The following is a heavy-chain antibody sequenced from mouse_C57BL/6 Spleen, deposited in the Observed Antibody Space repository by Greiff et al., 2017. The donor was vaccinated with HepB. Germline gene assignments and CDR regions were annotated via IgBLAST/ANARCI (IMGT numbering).Heavy chain of an antibody. D-gene: IGHD2-4*01. Sequence: QVQLQQSGAELVRPGPSVKVSCKASGYAFTNYLIEWVKQRPGQGLEWIGVINPGSGGTNYNEKFKGKATLTADKSSSTAYMQLSSLTSEDSAVYFCARDTYDYEDGAMDYWGQGTSVTVSS. CDR2: INPGSGGT. J-gene: IGHJ4*01. CDR1: GYAFTNYL. V-gene: IGHV1-54*01. CDR3: ARDTYDYEDGAMDY.